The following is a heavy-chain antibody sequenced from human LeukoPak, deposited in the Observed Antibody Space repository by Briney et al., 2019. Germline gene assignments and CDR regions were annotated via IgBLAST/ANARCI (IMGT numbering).Heavy chain of an antibody. CDR1: GGSISSYY. V-gene: IGHV4-59*01. CDR3: ARVSDSSGSPDAFDI. J-gene: IGHJ3*02. D-gene: IGHD3-22*01. CDR2: IYYSGST. Sequence: SETLSLTCTVSGGSISSYYWSWIRQPPGKGLEWIRYIYYSGSTNYNPSLKSRVTISVDTSKNQFSLKLSSVTAADTAVYYCARVSDSSGSPDAFDIWGQGTMVTVSS.